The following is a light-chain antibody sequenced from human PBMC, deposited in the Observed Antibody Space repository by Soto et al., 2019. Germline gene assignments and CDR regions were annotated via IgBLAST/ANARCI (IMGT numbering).Light chain of an antibody. CDR1: QTVSRMY. J-gene: IGKJ1*01. CDR2: GTS. V-gene: IGKV3D-7*01. Sequence: IVLTQSPVTLSFSPGEIATLSCRSSQTVSRMYLSWFQQRPGQAPRLLIYGTSTRATGIPVRFSGSGSGTDFTLTISSLQPEDFAVYFCQQDFNLPWTFGQGTKVDI. CDR3: QQDFNLPWT.